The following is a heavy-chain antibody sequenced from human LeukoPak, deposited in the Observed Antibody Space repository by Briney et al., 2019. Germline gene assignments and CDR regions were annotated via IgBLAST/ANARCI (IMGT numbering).Heavy chain of an antibody. Sequence: PAETLSLTCTVTGGSISSYYWSWIRQPPAKGLEWIGYIYHSGRTNYNPSLKSRVTISVDTSKNQFSLKLSSVTAADTAVYYCARRLYCSGGSCPIPYYYYYMDVWGKGTTVTVSS. CDR1: GGSISSYY. V-gene: IGHV4-59*01. J-gene: IGHJ6*03. CDR3: ARRLYCSGGSCPIPYYYYYMDV. D-gene: IGHD2-15*01. CDR2: IYHSGRT.